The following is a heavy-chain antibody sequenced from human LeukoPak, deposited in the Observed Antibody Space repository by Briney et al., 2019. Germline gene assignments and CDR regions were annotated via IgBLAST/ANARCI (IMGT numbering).Heavy chain of an antibody. Sequence: ASVKVSCKASGYTFTGYYMHWVRQAPGQGLEWMGWINPNSGGTNYAQKFQGWVTMTRDTSISTAYMELSRLRSDDTAVYYCARGGITGTTRGPTRLNDAFEIWGQGTMVTVSS. V-gene: IGHV1-2*04. CDR3: ARGGITGTTRGPTRLNDAFEI. D-gene: IGHD1-20*01. CDR2: INPNSGGT. J-gene: IGHJ3*02. CDR1: GYTFTGYY.